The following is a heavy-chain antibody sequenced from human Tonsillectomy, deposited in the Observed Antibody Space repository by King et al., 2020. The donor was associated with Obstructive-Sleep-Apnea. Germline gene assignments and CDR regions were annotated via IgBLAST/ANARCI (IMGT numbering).Heavy chain of an antibody. CDR2: ISHSGHII. J-gene: IGHJ6*02. V-gene: IGHV3-11*01. D-gene: IGHD2-21*01. CDR3: VREGGAYSSPAYYFYGMDV. CDR1: GFTFGDHY. Sequence: VQLVESGGGLVEPGGSLRLSCAASGFTFGDHYMSWIRQAPGKGLEWISYISHSGHIIYYADSVKGRFTISRDNAENSLFLQMHSLRADDTAVYYCVREGGAYSSPAYYFYGMDVWGQGTTVTVSS.